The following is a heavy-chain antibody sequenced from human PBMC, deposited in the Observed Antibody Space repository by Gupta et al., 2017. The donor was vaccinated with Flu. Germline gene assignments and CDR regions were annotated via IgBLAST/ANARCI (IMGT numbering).Heavy chain of an antibody. V-gene: IGHV3-33*01. J-gene: IGHJ6*03. Sequence: PGKGLEWVAVIWYVGSNKYYADSVKGRFTISRDNSKNTLYLQMNSLRAEDTAVYYCARDPMYSSSANYYMDVWGEGTTVTVSS. D-gene: IGHD6-6*01. CDR3: ARDPMYSSSANYYMDV. CDR2: IWYVGSNK.